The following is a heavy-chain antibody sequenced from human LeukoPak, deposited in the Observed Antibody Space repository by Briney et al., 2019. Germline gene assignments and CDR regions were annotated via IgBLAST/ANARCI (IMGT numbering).Heavy chain of an antibody. CDR2: INPKSGGT. Sequence: ASVKVSCEASGYTFTGYYIHWVRQAPGQGLEWMGWINPKSGGTNYAQKFQGRVTMTRDTSISTAYMEMSTLTSDDTAMYYCARESQGGSGSSNDAFDIWGQGTMVSVSS. V-gene: IGHV1-2*02. CDR3: ARESQGGSGSSNDAFDI. CDR1: GYTFTGYY. J-gene: IGHJ3*02. D-gene: IGHD3-10*01.